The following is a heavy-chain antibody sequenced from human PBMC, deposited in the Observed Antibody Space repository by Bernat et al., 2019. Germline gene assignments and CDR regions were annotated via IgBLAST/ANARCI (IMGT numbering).Heavy chain of an antibody. CDR3: ARVHYYGSGRGLIDP. CDR2: IYHSGST. D-gene: IGHD3-10*01. CDR1: GYSIRSGYY. Sequence: QVQLQESGPGLVKPSETLSLTCAVSGYSIRSGYYWGWIRQPPGKGLEWIGSIYHSGSTYYNPSLKSRVTISVDTSKNQFSLKLSSVTAADTAVYYCARVHYYGSGRGLIDPWGQGTLVTVSS. V-gene: IGHV4-38-2*01. J-gene: IGHJ5*02.